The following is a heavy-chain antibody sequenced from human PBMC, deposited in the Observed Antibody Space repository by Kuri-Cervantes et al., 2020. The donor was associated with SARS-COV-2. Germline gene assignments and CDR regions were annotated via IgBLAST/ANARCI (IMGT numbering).Heavy chain of an antibody. Sequence: GGSLRLSCAASGFTFSSYEMHWVRQATGKGLEWVSAIGTAGDTYYPGSVKGRFTISRENAKNSLYLQMNSLRAEDTAVYYCARGVNCSSTSCYKGYFQHWGQGTLVTVSS. CDR2: IGTAGDT. CDR1: GFTFSSYE. V-gene: IGHV3-13*01. J-gene: IGHJ1*01. D-gene: IGHD2-2*02. CDR3: ARGVNCSSTSCYKGYFQH.